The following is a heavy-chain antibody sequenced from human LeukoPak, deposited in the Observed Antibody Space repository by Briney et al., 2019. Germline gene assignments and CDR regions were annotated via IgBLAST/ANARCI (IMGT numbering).Heavy chain of an antibody. CDR1: GGSISIYY. CDR3: ARDSLAQGLGYQGYYYGMDV. Sequence: SETQSLTCTLSGGSISIYYWSWTRHPPGKGREWIGYIYYSESTNYNPSLKSRVTISVDPSKNLFSLKLSYVTAADTAVYYCARDSLAQGLGYQGYYYGMDVWGEGPTVTVSS. J-gene: IGHJ6*04. V-gene: IGHV4-59*12. D-gene: IGHD2-15*01. CDR2: IYYSEST.